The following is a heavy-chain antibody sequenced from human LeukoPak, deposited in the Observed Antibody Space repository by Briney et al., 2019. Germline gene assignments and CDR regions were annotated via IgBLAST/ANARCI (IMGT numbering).Heavy chain of an antibody. CDR2: INHSGST. CDR3: ARPIIPAANGGFDY. J-gene: IGHJ4*02. V-gene: IGHV4-34*01. Sequence: SETLSLTCTVSGGSFSSYYWSWIRQPPGKGLEWIGEINHSGSTNYNPSLKSRVTISVDTSKNQFSLKLSSVTAADTAVYYCARPIIPAANGGFDYWGQGTLVTVSS. CDR1: GGSFSSYY. D-gene: IGHD2-2*01.